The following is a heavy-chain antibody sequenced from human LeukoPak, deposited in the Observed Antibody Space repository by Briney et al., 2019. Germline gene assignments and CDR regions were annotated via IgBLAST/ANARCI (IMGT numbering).Heavy chain of an antibody. Sequence: PSETLSLTCTVSGGSINSGGYSWSWIRQHPGKDLEWIGYIYYSGSTYYNPSLKSRVTISVDRSKNHFSLRLSSVTAADTAVYYCARSFGGNSYLDYWGQGTLVTVSS. CDR1: GGSINSGGYS. CDR3: ARSFGGNSYLDY. J-gene: IGHJ4*02. V-gene: IGHV4-31*03. D-gene: IGHD4-23*01. CDR2: IYYSGST.